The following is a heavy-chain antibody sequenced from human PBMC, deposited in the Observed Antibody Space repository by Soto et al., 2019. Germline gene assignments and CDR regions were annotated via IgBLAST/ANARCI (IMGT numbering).Heavy chain of an antibody. CDR1: GYNFNNYY. Sequence: ASVKVSCKASGYNFNNYYIHWVRQTRGQGPEWIGVINPSRGLTTYSQRFQGRASMTSDTSTTTVYMEFRSLRSKDMDIYYCARDGVPSAGRSGYFDYWGHGTEVTVSS. CDR2: INPSRGLT. D-gene: IGHD6-19*01. J-gene: IGHJ4*01. CDR3: ARDGVPSAGRSGYFDY. V-gene: IGHV1-46*02.